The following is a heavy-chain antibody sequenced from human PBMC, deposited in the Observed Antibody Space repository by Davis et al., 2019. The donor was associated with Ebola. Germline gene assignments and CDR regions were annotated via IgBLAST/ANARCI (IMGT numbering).Heavy chain of an antibody. V-gene: IGHV4-30-2*03. CDR3: ARQGDFWSGYYANPFDY. Sequence: SETLSLTCAVSGGSISSGTYSWNWIRQPPGKSLEYIGYIYHTGSTYYNPSLKSRVTISVDTSKNQFSLKLSSVTAADTAVYYCARQGDFWSGYYANPFDYWGQGTLVTVSS. CDR2: IYHTGST. J-gene: IGHJ4*02. D-gene: IGHD3-3*01. CDR1: GGSISSGTYS.